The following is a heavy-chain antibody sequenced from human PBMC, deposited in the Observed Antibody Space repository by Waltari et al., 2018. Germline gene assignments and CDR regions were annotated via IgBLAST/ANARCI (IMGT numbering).Heavy chain of an antibody. J-gene: IGHJ4*02. V-gene: IGHV4-59*11. CDR3: ARGWELSYFDY. CDR2: IYYSGST. CDR1: GGSISRHY. Sequence: QVQLQESGPGLVKPSETLSLTCPVSGGSISRHYWSWIRPPPGKGLEWIGYIYYSGSTNYNPSLKSRVTISVDTSKNQFSLKLSSVTAADTAVYYCARGWELSYFDYWGQGTLVTVSS. D-gene: IGHD1-26*01.